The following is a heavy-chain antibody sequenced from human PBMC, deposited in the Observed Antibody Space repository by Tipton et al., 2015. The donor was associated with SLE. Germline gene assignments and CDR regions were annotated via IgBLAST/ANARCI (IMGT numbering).Heavy chain of an antibody. CDR3: ARGGTVTGASDI. Sequence: LRLSCAVSGYSISSGYYWGWIRQPPEKGLEWIGEINHSGSTNYNPSLKSRVTISVDASKNQFSLKLSSVTAADTAVYYCARGGTVTGASDIWGQGTMVTVSS. CDR1: GYSISSGYY. V-gene: IGHV4-38-2*01. J-gene: IGHJ3*02. D-gene: IGHD4-17*01. CDR2: INHSGST.